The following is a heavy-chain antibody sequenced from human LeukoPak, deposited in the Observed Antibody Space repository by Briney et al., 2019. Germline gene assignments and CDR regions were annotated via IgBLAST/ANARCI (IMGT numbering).Heavy chain of an antibody. CDR2: ITTTSSTT. D-gene: IGHD6-13*01. CDR1: GFTFSGYS. J-gene: IGHJ4*02. Sequence: PGGSLRLSCAASGFTFSGYSMHWVRQAPGKGLEWISYITTTSSTTYYIDSVEGRFTISRDNARNSLYLQMNSLRAEDTAVYYCASGPTPGVAAAADYWGQGTLVTVSS. V-gene: IGHV3-48*01. CDR3: ASGPTPGVAAAADY.